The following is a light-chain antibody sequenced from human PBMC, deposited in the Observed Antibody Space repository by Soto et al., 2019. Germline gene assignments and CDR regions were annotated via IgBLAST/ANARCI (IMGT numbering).Light chain of an antibody. J-gene: IGKJ4*01. CDR3: HQHANLPLT. Sequence: DIQMTQSPSSLSASVGDRVTITCQASRDITNFLNWYQQEPGKAPRLLIYDASNLATGVPSRFSGSGSATDFALTISSLQPEDTATYYCHQHANLPLTFGGGTKVEIK. V-gene: IGKV1-33*01. CDR1: RDITNF. CDR2: DAS.